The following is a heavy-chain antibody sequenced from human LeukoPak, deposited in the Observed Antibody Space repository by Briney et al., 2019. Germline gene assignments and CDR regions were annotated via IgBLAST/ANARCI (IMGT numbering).Heavy chain of an antibody. J-gene: IGHJ4*02. CDR3: ARETASLGYCSGGSCREDY. CDR1: GGSISSSSYY. D-gene: IGHD2-15*01. V-gene: IGHV4-39*07. CDR2: IYYSGST. Sequence: KPSETLSLTCTVSGGSISSSSYYWGWIRQPPGKGLEWIGSIYYSGSTYYNPSLKSRVTISVDTSKNQFSLKLSSVTAADTAVYYCARETASLGYCSGGSCREDYWGQGTLVTVSS.